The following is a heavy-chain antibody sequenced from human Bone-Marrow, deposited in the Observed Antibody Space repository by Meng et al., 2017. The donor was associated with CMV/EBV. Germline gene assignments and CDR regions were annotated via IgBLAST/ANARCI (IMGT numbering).Heavy chain of an antibody. CDR2: INPILGIA. V-gene: IGHV1-69*10. CDR1: GGTFTSYA. CDR3: ARDHGRSTKTVMDV. D-gene: IGHD1-14*01. J-gene: IGHJ6*02. Sequence: SVKVSCKASGGTFTSYAIRWVRQAPGQGLEWMGGINPILGIANYTQKFQGRVTITADNTTSTAYMELSSLRSQDTAAYYCARDHGRSTKTVMDVWGQGTTVTVSS.